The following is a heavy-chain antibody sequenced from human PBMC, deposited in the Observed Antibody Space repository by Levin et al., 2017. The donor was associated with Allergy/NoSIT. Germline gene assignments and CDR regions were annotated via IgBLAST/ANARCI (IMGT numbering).Heavy chain of an antibody. CDR3: AKDSVVVGLISSYFDY. CDR1: GFTFDDYA. V-gene: IGHV3-9*01. J-gene: IGHJ4*02. Sequence: GGSLRLSCAASGFTFDDYAMHWVRQAPGKGLEWVSGISWNSGSIGYADSVKSRFTISRDNAKNSLYLQMNSLRAEDTALYYCAKDSVVVGLISSYFDYWGQGTLVTVSS. CDR2: ISWNSGSI. D-gene: IGHD3-22*01.